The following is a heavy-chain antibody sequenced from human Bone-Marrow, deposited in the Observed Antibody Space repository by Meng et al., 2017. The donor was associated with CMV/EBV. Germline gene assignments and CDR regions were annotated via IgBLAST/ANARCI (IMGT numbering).Heavy chain of an antibody. CDR3: AREREQQLVPDY. Sequence: QVQLVQSGAEVKKPGASVKFSCKASGYTFTGYYMHWVRQAPGQGLEWMGRINPNSGATEYAQNFQGRVTMTRDTSISTAYMELSRLRSDDTAVYYCAREREQQLVPDYWGQGTLVTVSS. D-gene: IGHD6-13*01. J-gene: IGHJ4*02. CDR1: GYTFTGYY. V-gene: IGHV1-2*06. CDR2: INPNSGAT.